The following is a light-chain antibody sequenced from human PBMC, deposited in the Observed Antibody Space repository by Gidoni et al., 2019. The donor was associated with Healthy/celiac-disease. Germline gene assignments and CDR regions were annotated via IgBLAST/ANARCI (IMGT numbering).Light chain of an antibody. Sequence: SVLTQHPATLSLSPGERPTLACRASPSFSSYLAWYQQKPGQAPRLHITDASNRATGIPARFSGSGSGTDFPLTISSLAPEDFAVYYCQQRSNWPPRQAFGQGTKVEIK. J-gene: IGKJ1*01. CDR2: DAS. CDR3: QQRSNWPPRQA. V-gene: IGKV3-11*01. CDR1: PSFSSY.